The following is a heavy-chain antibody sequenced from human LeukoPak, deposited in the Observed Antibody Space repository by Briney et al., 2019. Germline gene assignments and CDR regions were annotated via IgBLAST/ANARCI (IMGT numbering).Heavy chain of an antibody. Sequence: GGSLRLSCAASGFTFTSYSMNWVRQPPGKGLEWVSTITGGGGSTYYADSVKGRFTISRDNSKNTLYLQVTSLRAEDTAVYYCAKGGKWDVTPFDYWGQGTLVTVSS. J-gene: IGHJ4*02. V-gene: IGHV3-23*01. CDR1: GFTFTSYS. D-gene: IGHD1-26*01. CDR2: ITGGGGST. CDR3: AKGGKWDVTPFDY.